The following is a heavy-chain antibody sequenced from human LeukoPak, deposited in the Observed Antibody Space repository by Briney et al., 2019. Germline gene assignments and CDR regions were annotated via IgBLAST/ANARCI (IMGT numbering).Heavy chain of an antibody. D-gene: IGHD3-22*01. CDR1: GGTFSSYA. V-gene: IGHV1-69*06. CDR2: ILPIFGTA. CDR3: ARDTYYDSPT. J-gene: IGHJ5*02. Sequence: ASVKVSCKASGGTFSSYAISWVRQSPGQGLEWMGAILPIFGTANYPQKFQGRVTITADKSTSTAYMELSSLRSEDTAVYYCARDTYYDSPTWGQGTLVTVSS.